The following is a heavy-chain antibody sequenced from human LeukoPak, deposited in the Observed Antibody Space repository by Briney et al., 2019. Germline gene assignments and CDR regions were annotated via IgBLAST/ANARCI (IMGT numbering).Heavy chain of an antibody. D-gene: IGHD5-18*01. CDR3: ATGHTYGYNY. J-gene: IGHJ4*02. CDR1: GLTFNIFW. CDR2: IKGDGSST. Sequence: GGSLRLSCAASGLTFNIFWMHWVRQAPGKGLVWVSLIKGDGSSTTYMDSVKGRFIISRDNAKNTLYLQMNSLRTEDTAVYYCATGHTYGYNYWGQGTLVTVSP. V-gene: IGHV3-74*01.